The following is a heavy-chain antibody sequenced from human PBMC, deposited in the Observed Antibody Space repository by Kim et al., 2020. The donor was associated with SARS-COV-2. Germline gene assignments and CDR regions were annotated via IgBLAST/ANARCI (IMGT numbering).Heavy chain of an antibody. CDR1: GYSFTTYW. V-gene: IGHV5-51*01. CDR2: IHPSNSDI. J-gene: IGHJ3*02. Sequence: GESLKISCQGSGYSFTTYWIAWVRQMPGKGLEWMAMIHPSNSDIRYSPSFQGQVTISVDKSISTAYLQWSSLKASDTAMYYCARRSGYCTAGICYSDDAFDIWGQGTMVTVSS. CDR3: ARRSGYCTAGICYSDDAFDI. D-gene: IGHD2-15*01.